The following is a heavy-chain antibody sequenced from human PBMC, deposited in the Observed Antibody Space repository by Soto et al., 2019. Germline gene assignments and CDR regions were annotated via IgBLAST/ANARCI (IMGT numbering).Heavy chain of an antibody. J-gene: IGHJ4*02. Sequence: GGSLRLSCAASGFTFSSYGMHWVRQAPGKGLEWVAVISYDGSNKYYADSVKGRFTISRDNSKNTLYLQMNSLRAEDTAVYYCACLSLDYWGQGTLVTVPQ. V-gene: IGHV3-30*03. D-gene: IGHD3-16*01. CDR2: ISYDGSNK. CDR1: GFTFSSYG. CDR3: ACLSLDY.